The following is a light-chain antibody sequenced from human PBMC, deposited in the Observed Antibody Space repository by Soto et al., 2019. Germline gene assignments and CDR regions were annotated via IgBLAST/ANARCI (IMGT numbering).Light chain of an antibody. CDR3: GSYVSATLI. Sequence: QSVLTQPASVSGSPGQSITISCTGSNSDIGAYDYVSWYQQHPGKPPTLLIYEVTFRPSGVPNRFSGSKSGNTATLTISGLLTEDEADYYCGSYVSATLIFGGGTQLTVL. J-gene: IGLJ2*01. CDR1: NSDIGAYDY. V-gene: IGLV2-14*01. CDR2: EVT.